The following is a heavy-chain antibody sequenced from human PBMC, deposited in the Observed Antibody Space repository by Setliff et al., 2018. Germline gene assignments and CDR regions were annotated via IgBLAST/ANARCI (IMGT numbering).Heavy chain of an antibody. CDR2: IYTSGST. D-gene: IGHD5-12*01. CDR1: GGSFSGYY. V-gene: IGHV4-59*10. Sequence: SETLSLTCAVYGGSFSGYYWSWIRQPAGKGLEWIGHIYTSGSTNYNPSLKSGVTISVDTSKNQFSLRLSSVTAADTAVYYCARAPSTRGYSGYDSWGQGTLVTVSS. CDR3: ARAPSTRGYSGYDS. J-gene: IGHJ5*02.